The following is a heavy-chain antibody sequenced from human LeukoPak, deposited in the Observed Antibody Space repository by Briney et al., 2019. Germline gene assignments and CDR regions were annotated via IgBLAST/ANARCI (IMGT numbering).Heavy chain of an antibody. CDR1: RFTFSNYG. CDR2: ISSDGSNK. J-gene: IGHJ3*02. CDR3: AKDHYDSSGYYLAAFDI. Sequence: GGSLRLSCAASRFTFSNYGIHWVRQAPGKGLEWVAVISSDGSNKYYTDSVKGRFTISRDNSKNTLYLQMNSLRAEDTAVYYCAKDHYDSSGYYLAAFDIWGQGTMVTVSS. V-gene: IGHV3-30*18. D-gene: IGHD3-22*01.